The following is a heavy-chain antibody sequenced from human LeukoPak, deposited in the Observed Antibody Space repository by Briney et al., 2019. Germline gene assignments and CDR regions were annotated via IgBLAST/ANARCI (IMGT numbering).Heavy chain of an antibody. CDR3: AKDQDSLVRGIIWMNNWFDP. CDR2: VSGSGDAT. Sequence: PGGSLRLSCAASGFTFSSYAMSWVRQAPGKGLEWVSAVSGSGDATYYADSVKGRFTISRDNSKNMLYLQMNSLRAEDTAVYYCAKDQDSLVRGIIWMNNWFDPWRQESLVTVSS. J-gene: IGHJ5*02. D-gene: IGHD3-10*01. V-gene: IGHV3-23*01. CDR1: GFTFSSYA.